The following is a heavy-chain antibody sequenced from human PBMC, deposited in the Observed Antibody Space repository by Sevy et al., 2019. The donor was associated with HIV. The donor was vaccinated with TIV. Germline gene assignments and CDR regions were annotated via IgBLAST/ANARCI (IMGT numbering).Heavy chain of an antibody. J-gene: IGHJ6*02. CDR2: TSAYNGNT. CDR3: AGDRNNYDSGGYPKGMDV. CDR1: GYTFTRYG. Sequence: ASVKVSCKASGYTFTRYGITWVRQAPGQGLEWMGWTSAYNGNTNYEQKVQGRVTMTTDMSTSTAYMELRSLKSDETAMYYCAGDRNNYDSGGYPKGMDVWGQGTTVTVSS. D-gene: IGHD3-22*01. V-gene: IGHV1-18*01.